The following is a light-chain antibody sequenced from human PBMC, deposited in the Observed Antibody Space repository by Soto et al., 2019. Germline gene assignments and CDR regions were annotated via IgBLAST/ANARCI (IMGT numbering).Light chain of an antibody. Sequence: QSALTQPASMSGPPGQSITISCTGTSSDVGGYNYVSWYQQHPGKAPKLMIYDVSNRPSGVSNRFSGSKSGNTASLTISGLQAEDEADYYCSSYTSSSTPLYVFGTGTKLTVL. J-gene: IGLJ1*01. CDR3: SSYTSSSTPLYV. CDR1: SSDVGGYNY. V-gene: IGLV2-14*01. CDR2: DVS.